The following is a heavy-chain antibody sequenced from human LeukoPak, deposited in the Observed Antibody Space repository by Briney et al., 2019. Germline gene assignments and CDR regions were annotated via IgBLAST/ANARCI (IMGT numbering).Heavy chain of an antibody. V-gene: IGHV3-33*03. CDR1: GFTSRNFG. CDR2: LFHDGKYE. D-gene: IGHD5-12*01. J-gene: IGHJ3*02. Sequence: VGSLRLSCAGSGFTSRNFGMHWVRQAPGKGLEWVAALFHDGKYEYYRDSVKGRFTVSRDNSNNTLYLQMNSLRVEDTAVYYCAKDFFKWLRSHVFDIWGQGTMVTVSS. CDR3: AKDFFKWLRSHVFDI.